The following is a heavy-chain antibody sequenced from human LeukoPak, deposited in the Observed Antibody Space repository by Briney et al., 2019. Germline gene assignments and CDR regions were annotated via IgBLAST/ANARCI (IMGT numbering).Heavy chain of an antibody. CDR1: GYTFTSYY. D-gene: IGHD1-26*01. CDR2: INPSGGST. J-gene: IGHJ3*02. V-gene: IGHV1-46*03. Sequence: ASVKVSCKASGYTFTSYYMHWVRQAPGQWLEGMGIINPSGGSTSYAQKFQGRVTMTRDTSTSTVYMELSSLRSEDTAVYYCARDLRELPRADAFDIWGQGTMVTVSS. CDR3: ARDLRELPRADAFDI.